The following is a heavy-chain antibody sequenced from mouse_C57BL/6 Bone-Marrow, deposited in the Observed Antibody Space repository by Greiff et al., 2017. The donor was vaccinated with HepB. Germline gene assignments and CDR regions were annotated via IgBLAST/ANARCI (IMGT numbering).Heavy chain of an antibody. CDR1: GFTFSSYA. V-gene: IGHV5-4*03. CDR3: ARGGPTIVTTWYFNV. Sequence: DVKLVESGGGLVKPGGSLKLSCAASGFTFSSYAMSWVHQTPEKRLEWVATISDGGSYTYYPDNVKGRFTISRDNAKNNLYLQMSHLKSEDTAMYYCARGGPTIVTTWYFNVWGTGTTVTVSS. CDR2: ISDGGSYT. J-gene: IGHJ1*03. D-gene: IGHD2-5*01.